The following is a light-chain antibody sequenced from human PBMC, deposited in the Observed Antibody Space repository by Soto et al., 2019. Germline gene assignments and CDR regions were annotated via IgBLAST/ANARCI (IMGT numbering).Light chain of an antibody. CDR1: QAVSTW. CDR2: AAS. Sequence: DIRMTQSPSSVSASVGDTVTITCRASQAVSTWLAWYQQKPGGAPKLLIYAASSLQSGVPSRFSGSGSGTDFTLTIRSLQSEDFATYYCQQDASYPRTFGGGTKVEIK. V-gene: IGKV1-12*01. J-gene: IGKJ4*01. CDR3: QQDASYPRT.